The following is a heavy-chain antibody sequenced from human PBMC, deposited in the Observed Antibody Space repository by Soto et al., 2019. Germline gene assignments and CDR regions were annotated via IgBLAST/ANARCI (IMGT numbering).Heavy chain of an antibody. CDR3: ARHTPLSITMVRGGPYYFDY. CDR2: IYYSGST. D-gene: IGHD3-10*01. Sequence: SETLSLTCTVSGGSISSSIYYWGWIRQPPGKGLGWIGSIYYSGSTYYNPSLKSRVTISADTSKNQFSLKLSSVTAADTAVYYCARHTPLSITMVRGGPYYFDYWGQGTLVTVSS. CDR1: GGSISSSIYY. J-gene: IGHJ4*02. V-gene: IGHV4-39*01.